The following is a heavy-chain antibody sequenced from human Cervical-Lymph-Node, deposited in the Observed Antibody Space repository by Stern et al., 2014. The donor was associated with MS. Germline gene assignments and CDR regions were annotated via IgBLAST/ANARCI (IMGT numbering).Heavy chain of an antibody. V-gene: IGHV1-18*01. CDR1: GYTFTTFG. J-gene: IGHJ1*01. D-gene: IGHD4-17*01. Sequence: QVQLVESGAEVKEPGASVKVSCKASGYTFTTFGISWVRQAPGQGLEWMGWISGHNGNTNYAQNFQGRVTMTTDTSTSTAYMELRSLRSDDTAVYYCARSNGDYGSKYFIHWGQGALVTVSP. CDR2: ISGHNGNT. CDR3: ARSNGDYGSKYFIH.